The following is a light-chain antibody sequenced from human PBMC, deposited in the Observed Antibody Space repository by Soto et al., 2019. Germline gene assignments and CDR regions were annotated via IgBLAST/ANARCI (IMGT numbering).Light chain of an antibody. CDR3: SSHTSSSIWV. V-gene: IGLV2-14*03. CDR1: SSDVGDYNF. Sequence: QSVLTQPASVSGSPGQSITISCTGTSSDVGDYNFVSWYQQLPGKAPKLMIYVVSHRPSGVSNRFSGSKSGNTASLTISGLLAEDEAHYYCSSHTSSSIWVFGGGTKLTVL. CDR2: VVS. J-gene: IGLJ3*02.